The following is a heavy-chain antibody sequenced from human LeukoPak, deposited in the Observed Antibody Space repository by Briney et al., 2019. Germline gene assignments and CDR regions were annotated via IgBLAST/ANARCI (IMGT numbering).Heavy chain of an antibody. V-gene: IGHV3-30*04. CDR1: GFTFSSYA. CDR2: ISYDGSNK. CDR3: ARPYYYDSSGYPSCYYYGMDV. Sequence: GGSLRLSCAASGFTFSSYAMHWVRQAPGKGLEWVAVISYDGSNKYYADSVKGRLTISRDNSKNTLYLQMNSLRAEDTAVYYCARPYYYDSSGYPSCYYYGMDVWGQGTTVTVSS. D-gene: IGHD3-22*01. J-gene: IGHJ6*02.